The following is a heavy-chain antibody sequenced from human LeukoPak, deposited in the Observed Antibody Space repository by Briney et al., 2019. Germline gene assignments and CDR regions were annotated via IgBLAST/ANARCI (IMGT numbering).Heavy chain of an antibody. CDR2: IYSSGTT. CDR1: GGSISNCY. V-gene: IGHV4-4*07. CDR3: ASGSSGYDP. D-gene: IGHD5-12*01. Sequence: PSETLSLTCTVSGGSISNCYWSWIRQPAGKGLEWIGRIYSSGTTIYNPSLKSRVTMSVDTSKNQFSLKLSSVTAADTAVYFCASGSSGYDPWGQGTLVTVSS. J-gene: IGHJ5*02.